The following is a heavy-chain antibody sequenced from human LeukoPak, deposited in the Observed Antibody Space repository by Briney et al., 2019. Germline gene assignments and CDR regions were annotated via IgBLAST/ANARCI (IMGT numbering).Heavy chain of an antibody. Sequence: SVKVSCKASGGTFSSYAISWVRQSPGQGLEWMGRIIPILGIANYAQKFQGRVTITADKSTSTAYMELSSLRSEDTAVYYCAKDYYDSSGPLAFDIWGQGTMVTVSS. D-gene: IGHD3-22*01. J-gene: IGHJ3*02. V-gene: IGHV1-69*04. CDR3: AKDYYDSSGPLAFDI. CDR2: IIPILGIA. CDR1: GGTFSSYA.